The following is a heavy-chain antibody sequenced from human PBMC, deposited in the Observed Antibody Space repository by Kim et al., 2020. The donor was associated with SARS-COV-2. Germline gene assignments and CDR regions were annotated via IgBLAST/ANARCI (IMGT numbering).Heavy chain of an antibody. D-gene: IGHD3-10*02. CDR2: ISSSSSYI. CDR1: GFTFSNYS. J-gene: IGHJ3*02. CDR3: ARDVRRGAAFDI. Sequence: GGSLRLSCAASGFTFSNYSMNWVRQAPGKGLEWVSSISSSSSYIYYADSVKGRFTISRDNAKNSLYLQMNSLRAEDTAVYYCARDVRRGAAFDIWGQGTMVTVSS. V-gene: IGHV3-21*01.